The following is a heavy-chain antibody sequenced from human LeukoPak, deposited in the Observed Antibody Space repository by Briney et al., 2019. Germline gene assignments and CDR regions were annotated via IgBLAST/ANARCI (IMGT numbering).Heavy chain of an antibody. CDR2: IYYSGST. CDR3: ARGLEATIYDY. J-gene: IGHJ4*02. D-gene: IGHD5-12*01. V-gene: IGHV4-30-4*07. Sequence: SQTLSLTCAVSGGSISSGGYSWSWIRQPPGKGLEWIGYIYYSGSTYYNPSLKSRVTISVDTSKNQFFLKLSSVTAADTAVYYCARGLEATIYDYWGQGTLVTVSS. CDR1: GGSISSGGYS.